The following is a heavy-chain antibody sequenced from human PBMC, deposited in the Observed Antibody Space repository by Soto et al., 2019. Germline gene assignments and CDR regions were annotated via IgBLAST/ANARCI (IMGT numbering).Heavy chain of an antibody. J-gene: IGHJ4*02. CDR2: IWYDGSNK. Sequence: PGGSLRLSCAASGFTFSSYGMHWVRQAPGKGLEWVAVIWYDGSNKYYADSVKGRSTISRDNSKNTLYLQMNSLRAEDTAVYYCARDEGNYYDSSGYYASVLDYWGQGTLVTVSS. CDR1: GFTFSSYG. V-gene: IGHV3-33*01. CDR3: ARDEGNYYDSSGYYASVLDY. D-gene: IGHD3-22*01.